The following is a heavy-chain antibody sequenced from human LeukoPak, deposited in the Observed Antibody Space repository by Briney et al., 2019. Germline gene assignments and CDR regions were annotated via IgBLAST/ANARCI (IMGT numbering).Heavy chain of an antibody. D-gene: IGHD3-16*01. CDR1: GGSISSHY. Sequence: SETLSLTCTVSGGSISSHYWSWIRQPPGKGLEWIGYIYYSGSTNYNPSLKSRVTISVDTSKNQFSLKLSSVTAADTAVYYCARDGGTDPYFDYWGQGTLVTVSS. V-gene: IGHV4-59*11. CDR2: IYYSGST. J-gene: IGHJ4*02. CDR3: ARDGGTDPYFDY.